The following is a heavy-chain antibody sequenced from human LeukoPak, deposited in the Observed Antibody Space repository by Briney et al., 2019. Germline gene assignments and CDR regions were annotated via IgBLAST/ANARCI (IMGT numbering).Heavy chain of an antibody. D-gene: IGHD1-26*01. CDR2: IKQDGSEK. CDR3: ARVVGAPYYYYYMDV. J-gene: IGHJ6*03. V-gene: IGHV3-7*04. CDR1: GFTFSSYW. Sequence: PGGSLRLSCAASGFTFSSYWMSWVRQAPGKGLEWAANIKQDGSEKYYVDSVKGRFTISRDNAKNSLYLQMNSLRAEDTAVYYCARVVGAPYYYYYMDVWGKGTTVTVSS.